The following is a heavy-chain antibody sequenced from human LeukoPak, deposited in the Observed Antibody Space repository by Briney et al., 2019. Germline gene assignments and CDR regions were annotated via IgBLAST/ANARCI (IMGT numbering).Heavy chain of an antibody. J-gene: IGHJ4*02. CDR2: IFYNGNT. Sequence: SETLPLTCTVSGASFSSYYWSWLRQPPGKGLEWIAYIFYNGNTKYNPSLKSRVTISVDTSKTQFSLKVTSVTAADTAVYYCARDKDSSGYIDYWGQGTLVTVSS. D-gene: IGHD3-22*01. CDR1: GASFSSYY. CDR3: ARDKDSSGYIDY. V-gene: IGHV4-59*01.